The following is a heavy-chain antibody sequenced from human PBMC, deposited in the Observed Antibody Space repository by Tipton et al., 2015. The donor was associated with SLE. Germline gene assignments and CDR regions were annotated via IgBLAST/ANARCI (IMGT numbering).Heavy chain of an antibody. CDR3: ARAPLFGVVTVRGPFDY. D-gene: IGHD3-3*01. Sequence: TLSLTCTVSGGSLSSHYWSWIRQPPGKGLEWIGYCHYSGSTNYNPSLKSRVTISVDTSKNQFSLKLSSVTAADTAVYYCARAPLFGVVTVRGPFDYWGQGTLVTVSS. J-gene: IGHJ4*02. CDR2: CHYSGST. CDR1: GGSLSSHY. V-gene: IGHV4-59*11.